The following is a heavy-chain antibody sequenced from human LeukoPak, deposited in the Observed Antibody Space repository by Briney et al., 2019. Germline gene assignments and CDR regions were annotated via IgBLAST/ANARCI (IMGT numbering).Heavy chain of an antibody. Sequence: GGSPRLSCEASGFTFSSYAMSWVRQAPGKGLEWVSAISGSGGSTYYADSVKGRFTISRDNSKSTLYLQMNSLRAEDTAVYLCAKGLARFGEFEYWGQGTLVTVSS. CDR1: GFTFSSYA. D-gene: IGHD3-10*01. J-gene: IGHJ4*02. CDR3: AKGLARFGEFEY. V-gene: IGHV3-23*01. CDR2: ISGSGGST.